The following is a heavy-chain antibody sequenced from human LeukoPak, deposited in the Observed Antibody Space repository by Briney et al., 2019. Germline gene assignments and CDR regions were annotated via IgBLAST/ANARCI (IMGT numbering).Heavy chain of an antibody. V-gene: IGHV4-59*01. J-gene: IGHJ5*02. CDR1: GGSISSYY. CDR2: IYYSRST. Sequence: SETLSLTCTVSGGSISSYYWSWIRQPPGKGLEWIGYIYYSRSTNYNPSLKSRVTISVDTSKNQFSLKLSSVTAADTAVYYCARGGRIAAAPYGWFDPWGQGTLVTVSS. D-gene: IGHD6-13*01. CDR3: ARGGRIAAAPYGWFDP.